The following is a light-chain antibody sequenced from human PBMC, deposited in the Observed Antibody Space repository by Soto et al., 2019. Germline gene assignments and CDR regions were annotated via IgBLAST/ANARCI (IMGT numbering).Light chain of an antibody. CDR2: AAS. Sequence: EIVLTQSPGTLSLSPGERATLSCRASQSVGTSYLAWYQQKPGQAPRLLIYAASSRATGIPDRFTGSGSGTDFALTISRLEPEDSAVYYCQQYDSSPLTFGGGTKV. V-gene: IGKV3-20*01. CDR3: QQYDSSPLT. J-gene: IGKJ4*01. CDR1: QSVGTSY.